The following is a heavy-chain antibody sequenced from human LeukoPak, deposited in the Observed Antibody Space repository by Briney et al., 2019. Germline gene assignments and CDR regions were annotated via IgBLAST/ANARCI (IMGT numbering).Heavy chain of an antibody. V-gene: IGHV3-15*07. CDR2: IQSKTDGWTT. D-gene: IGHD1-1*01. CDR1: GFIFNNAW. Sequence: GGSLRLSCAASGFIFNNAWMHWVRQAPGKGLEWVGRIQSKTDGWTTNYAAPVKDRFIISRDDSQNTLFLQMNSLQSEDTAVYYCTTDSQLGGDFDLGDYWGQGTPVAVSS. J-gene: IGHJ4*02. CDR3: TTDSQLGGDFDLGDY.